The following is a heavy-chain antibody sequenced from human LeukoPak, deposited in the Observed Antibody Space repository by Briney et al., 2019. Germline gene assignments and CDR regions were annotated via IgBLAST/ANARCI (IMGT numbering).Heavy chain of an antibody. CDR1: GASISSGYYY. CDR3: ARDNDDGDYVGWFDP. D-gene: IGHD4-17*01. V-gene: IGHV4-30-4*01. Sequence: SETLPLTCTVSGASISSGYYYWSWLPQSPGKGLEWIGYIYYSGTTSYSPSLKNRLTISLDTSTNHLSLKLTSVTAADTAIYYCARDNDDGDYVGWFDPWGQGTLVTVSS. CDR2: IYYSGTT. J-gene: IGHJ5*02.